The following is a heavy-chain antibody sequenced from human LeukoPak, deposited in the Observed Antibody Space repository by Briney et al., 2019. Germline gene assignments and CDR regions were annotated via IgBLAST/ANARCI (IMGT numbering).Heavy chain of an antibody. CDR1: GGSISSSSYY. D-gene: IGHD2-21*02. CDR3: ARHDSVVTAMVDY. V-gene: IGHV4-39*01. J-gene: IGHJ4*02. CDR2: IYYSGST. Sequence: SETLSLTCTVSGGSISSSSYYWGWIRQPPGKALEWIGSIYYSGSTYYNPSLKSRVTISVDTSKNQFSLKLSSVTAADTAVYYCARHDSVVTAMVDYWGQGTLVTVSS.